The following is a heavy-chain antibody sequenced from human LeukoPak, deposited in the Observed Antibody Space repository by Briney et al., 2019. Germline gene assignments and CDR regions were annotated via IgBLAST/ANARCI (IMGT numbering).Heavy chain of an antibody. CDR3: ARDRELLYGGWFDP. D-gene: IGHD1-26*01. CDR1: GFTVSSNY. Sequence: GGSLRLSCAASGFTVSSNYMSWVRQAPGKGLEWVSVIYSSGSTYYADSVKGRFTISRDNSKNTLHLQMNTLRAEDTAVYYCARDRELLYGGWFDPWGQGTLVTVSS. V-gene: IGHV3-53*01. CDR2: IYSSGST. J-gene: IGHJ5*02.